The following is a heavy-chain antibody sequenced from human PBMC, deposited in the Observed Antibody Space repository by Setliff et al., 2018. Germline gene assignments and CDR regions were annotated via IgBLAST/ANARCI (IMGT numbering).Heavy chain of an antibody. J-gene: IGHJ6*02. Sequence: KSGGSLRLSCAASGFTFSSYSMNWVRQAPGKGLEWVSSISSSSSYIYYADSVKGRFTISRDNAKNSLYLQMNSLRAEDTAVYYCAGRWGGSAYGMDVWGQGTTVTVSS. CDR1: GFTFSSYS. CDR3: AGRWGGSAYGMDV. CDR2: ISSSSSYI. V-gene: IGHV3-21*01. D-gene: IGHD3-10*01.